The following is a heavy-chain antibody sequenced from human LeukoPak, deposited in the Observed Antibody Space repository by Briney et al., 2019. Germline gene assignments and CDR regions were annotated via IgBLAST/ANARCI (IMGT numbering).Heavy chain of an antibody. CDR1: GYTFTGYY. CDR2: INPNTGGT. J-gene: IGHJ4*02. Sequence: ASVKVSCKASGYTFTGYYLYWVRQAPGQELEWMGWINPNTGGTNYAQKFQGRVTMTRDTSIGTAYMELSGLRSDDTAVYYCARSLRVLEWSHFDYWGQGTLVTVSS. CDR3: ARSLRVLEWSHFDY. V-gene: IGHV1-2*02. D-gene: IGHD3-3*01.